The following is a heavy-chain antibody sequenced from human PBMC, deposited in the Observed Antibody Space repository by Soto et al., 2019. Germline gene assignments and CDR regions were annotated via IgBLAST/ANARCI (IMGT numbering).Heavy chain of an antibody. CDR2: IYPGDSDT. J-gene: IGHJ5*02. V-gene: IGHV5-51*01. D-gene: IGHD6-6*01. CDR3: ARELAAHNNWFDP. Sequence: GESLKISCKGSGHSFTSYWIGWVRQMPGKGLEWMGIIYPGDSDTRYSPSFQGQVTISADKSISTAYLQWSSLKASDTAMYYCARELAAHNNWFDPWGQGTLVTVSS. CDR1: GHSFTSYW.